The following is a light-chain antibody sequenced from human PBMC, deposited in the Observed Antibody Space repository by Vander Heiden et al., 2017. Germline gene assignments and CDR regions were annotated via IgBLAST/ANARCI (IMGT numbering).Light chain of an antibody. CDR2: EVS. J-gene: IGLJ2*01. CDR3: SSYTISSTVL. Sequence: QSALTQPPSVSGSPGQSVTISCPGASSDIGIYTRVSWYHQPPGTAPKLMIYEVSKRPAGVPDRFSGSKSGNTASLTISGLQAEDEATYYCSSYTISSTVLFGGGTKLTVL. V-gene: IGLV2-18*02. CDR1: SSDIGIYTR.